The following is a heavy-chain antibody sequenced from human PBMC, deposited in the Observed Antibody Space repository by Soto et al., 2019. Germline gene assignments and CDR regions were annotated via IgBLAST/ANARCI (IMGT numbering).Heavy chain of an antibody. CDR3: TRPRYCSSASCYLWFDP. CDR2: IRSKTYGGTT. CDR1: GFTFGDYA. V-gene: IGHV3-49*03. D-gene: IGHD2-2*01. J-gene: IGHJ5*02. Sequence: PGGSLRLSCTASGFTFGDYAMSWFRQAPGKGLEWVGFIRSKTYGGTTEYAASVKGRFTISRDDSKSIAYLQMNSLKTEDTAVYYCTRPRYCSSASCYLWFDPWGLGTLVTVSS.